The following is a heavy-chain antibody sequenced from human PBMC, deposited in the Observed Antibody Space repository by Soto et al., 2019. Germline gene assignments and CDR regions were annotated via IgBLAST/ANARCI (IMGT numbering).Heavy chain of an antibody. V-gene: IGHV3-23*01. CDR3: AKRSSSSTFDS. CDR2: ISGSDDST. J-gene: IGHJ4*02. Sequence: EVQLLESGGGLVQPGESLRLSCAASGFTFSSYAMSWVRQAPGKGLEWVSVISGSDDSTYYAASVKGRFTISRDNSKNTLYLQTNSLRAEDTAVYYCAKRSSSSTFDSWGQGPLVTVSS. D-gene: IGHD6-6*01. CDR1: GFTFSSYA.